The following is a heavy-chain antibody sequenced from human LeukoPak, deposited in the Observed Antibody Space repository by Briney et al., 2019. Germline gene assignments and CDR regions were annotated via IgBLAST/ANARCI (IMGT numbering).Heavy chain of an antibody. CDR1: GFTFSSAW. CDR3: ARDARGAAAADDPLDI. D-gene: IGHD6-13*01. CDR2: IKQDGSEK. V-gene: IGHV3-7*01. Sequence: GGSLRLSCAVSGFTFSSAWMNWVRQAPGKGLEWVANIKQDGSEKYYVDSVKGRFTISRDNAKSSLYLQMNSLRAEDTAVYYCARDARGAAAADDPLDIWGQGTTVTVSS. J-gene: IGHJ3*02.